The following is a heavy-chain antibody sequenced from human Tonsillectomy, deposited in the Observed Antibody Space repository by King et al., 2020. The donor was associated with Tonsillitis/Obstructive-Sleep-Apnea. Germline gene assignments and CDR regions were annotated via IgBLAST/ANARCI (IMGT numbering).Heavy chain of an antibody. J-gene: IGHJ1*01. CDR1: GFTFSAFA. V-gene: IGHV3-30*04. Sequence: VQLVESGGGMVRPGWSLSLSCAASGFTFSAFAMHWVRQAPGKGLEWVAVISHDGQNIYYADSVRGRFTITRDTSENILYLQMTSLRTEDTATYYCARGGTQQLVFGYYFFTSWGQGTPVTVSS. D-gene: IGHD6-13*01. CDR3: ARGGTQQLVFGYYFFTS. CDR2: ISHDGQNI.